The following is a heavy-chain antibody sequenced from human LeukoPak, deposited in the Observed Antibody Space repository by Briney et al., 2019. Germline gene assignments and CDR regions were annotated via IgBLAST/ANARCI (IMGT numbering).Heavy chain of an antibody. CDR1: GYTFTSYG. CDR3: ARDNSVGDIAWWFDP. D-gene: IGHD3-16*02. J-gene: IGHJ5*02. CDR2: INPSGSST. Sequence: GASVKVPCKASGYTFTSYGISWVRQAPGQGLEWMGLINPSGSSTLYAQKFQGRVTMTRDMSTTTDYMELSSLRSEDTAVYYCARDNSVGDIAWWFDPWGQGTLVTVSS. V-gene: IGHV1-46*01.